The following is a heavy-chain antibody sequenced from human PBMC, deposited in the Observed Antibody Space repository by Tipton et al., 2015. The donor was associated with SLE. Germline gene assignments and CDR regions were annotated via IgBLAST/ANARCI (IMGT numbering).Heavy chain of an antibody. CDR1: GFMFSSYR. CDR2: ITSDSAYI. V-gene: IGHV3-21*01. D-gene: IGHD6-19*01. CDR3: ARDRGPLAVSGTFDY. J-gene: IGHJ4*02. Sequence: GSLRLSCAASGFMFSSYRFNWVRQAPGKGLEWVSSITSDSAYIYNAESVRGRFTISRDNAKNSLYLQMNSLRAEDTAIYYCARDRGPLAVSGTFDYWGQGALVTVSS.